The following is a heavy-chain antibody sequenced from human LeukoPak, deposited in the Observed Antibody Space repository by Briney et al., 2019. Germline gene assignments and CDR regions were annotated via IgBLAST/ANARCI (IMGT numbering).Heavy chain of an antibody. J-gene: IGHJ4*02. D-gene: IGHD2-15*01. Sequence: ASVKVSCKASGYTFTSYDINWVRQAPGQGLEWMGWMNPNSGNTGYAQKFQGRVTMTRNTSISTAYMELSSLRSEDTAVYYCASCSGGSCYSDYWGQGTLVTVSS. CDR2: MNPNSGNT. CDR1: GYTFTSYD. CDR3: ASCSGGSCYSDY. V-gene: IGHV1-8*01.